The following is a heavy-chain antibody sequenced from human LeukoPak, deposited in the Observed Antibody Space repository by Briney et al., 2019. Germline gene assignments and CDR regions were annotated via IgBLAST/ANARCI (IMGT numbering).Heavy chain of an antibody. V-gene: IGHV3-7*01. J-gene: IGHJ4*02. CDR3: AKTIGYGSGNDQAGG. CDR2: IKQDGSET. D-gene: IGHD3-10*01. CDR1: GFTFNNYW. Sequence: PGGSLRLSCAASGFTFNNYWMSWVRQAPGKGLEWVANIKQDGSETYYLDSVKGRFTISRDNAENSLSLQMHSLRVEDTAVYYCAKTIGYGSGNDQAGGWGQGTLVTVSS.